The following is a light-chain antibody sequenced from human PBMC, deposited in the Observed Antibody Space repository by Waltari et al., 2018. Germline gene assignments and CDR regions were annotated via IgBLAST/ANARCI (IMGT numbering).Light chain of an antibody. CDR1: AWPKQY. CDR2: KDS. Sequence: SYELTQPPSVSVSPGQTARITCSADAWPKQYAYWYQQKPGQAPMLVINKDSERPSGIAGRFSGSSAGKTVTLTISGVQAEDEADYYCQSTDSSGTFVLFGGGTKLTVL. J-gene: IGLJ2*01. CDR3: QSTDSSGTFVL. V-gene: IGLV3-25*03.